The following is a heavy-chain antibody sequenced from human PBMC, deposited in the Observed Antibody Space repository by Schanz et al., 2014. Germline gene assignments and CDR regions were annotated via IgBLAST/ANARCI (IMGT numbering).Heavy chain of an antibody. Sequence: VRLLESGGGLVQPGGSLRLSCVGSGFTFGSYAMNWVRQAPGKGLEWVSTIRTSASDTFYADSVKGRFTISRDNSKNTLYLQMNSLRAEDTAVYYCAKDLAVAGDYWGQGTLVTVSS. CDR1: GFTFGSYA. V-gene: IGHV3-23*01. J-gene: IGHJ4*02. D-gene: IGHD6-19*01. CDR3: AKDLAVAGDY. CDR2: IRTSASDT.